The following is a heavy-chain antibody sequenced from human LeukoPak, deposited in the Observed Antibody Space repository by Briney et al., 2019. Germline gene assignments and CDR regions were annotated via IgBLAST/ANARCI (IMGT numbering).Heavy chain of an antibody. V-gene: IGHV3-23*01. CDR2: ISGSGGST. CDR1: GFTFSSYA. Sequence: GGSLRLSCAASGFTFSSYAMSWVRQAPGKGLEWVSAISGSGGSTYYADSVKGRFTISRDNSKNTLYLQVNSLRAEDTAVYYCAKDYYVKAYYYDSSGYFGYWGQGTLVTVSS. CDR3: AKDYYVKAYYYDSSGYFGY. J-gene: IGHJ4*02. D-gene: IGHD3-22*01.